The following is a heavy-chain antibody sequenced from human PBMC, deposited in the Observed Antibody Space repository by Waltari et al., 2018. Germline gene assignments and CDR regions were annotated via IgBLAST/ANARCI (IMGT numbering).Heavy chain of an antibody. D-gene: IGHD6-13*01. CDR1: GDSIRSGSSY. CDR2: IYYSGNT. Sequence: QLQLQESGPGLVKPSETLSLTCTVSGDSIRSGSSYWGWIRQPPGKGLEWIGSIYYSGNTYYSPSLKSRFTISVDTPKSQFSLRLGSVTVADTAVYYCARAWQPYCSYYYMDVWGKGTTVTISS. J-gene: IGHJ6*03. V-gene: IGHV4-39*07. CDR3: ARAWQPYCSYYYMDV.